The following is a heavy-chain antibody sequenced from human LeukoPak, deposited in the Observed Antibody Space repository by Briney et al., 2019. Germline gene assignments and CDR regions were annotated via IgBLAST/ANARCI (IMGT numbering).Heavy chain of an antibody. CDR3: ARGERDTAMDVEYFQH. D-gene: IGHD5-18*01. V-gene: IGHV1-69*13. J-gene: IGHJ1*01. CDR1: GGTFSSYA. Sequence: SVKVSCKASGGTFSSYAISWVRQAPGQGLEWMGGIIPIFGTANYAQKFQGRVTITADESTSTAYMELSSLRSEDTAVYYCARGERDTAMDVEYFQHWGQGTLVTVSS. CDR2: IIPIFGTA.